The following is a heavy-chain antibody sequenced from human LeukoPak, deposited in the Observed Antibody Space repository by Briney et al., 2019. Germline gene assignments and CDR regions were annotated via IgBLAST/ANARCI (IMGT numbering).Heavy chain of an antibody. J-gene: IGHJ4*02. V-gene: IGHV3-23*01. Sequence: GGSLRLSCTASGFTFNNYAMTWVRQAPGKGLEWVSSISGSGRTYYADSVKGRFTISRDDSKNTLYLRMNSLRAEDTAVYYCAKDGPDSSGYYMVRFLDYWGQGTLVSVSS. CDR3: AKDGPDSSGYYMVRFLDY. CDR2: ISGSGRT. D-gene: IGHD3-22*01. CDR1: GFTFNNYA.